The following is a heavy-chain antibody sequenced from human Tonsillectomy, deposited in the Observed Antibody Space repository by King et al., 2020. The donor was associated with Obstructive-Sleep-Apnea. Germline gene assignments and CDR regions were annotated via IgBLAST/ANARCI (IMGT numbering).Heavy chain of an antibody. CDR1: GFTFSSYS. D-gene: IGHD6-19*01. CDR3: ARGEVGWYAGEYDY. Sequence: VQLVESGGGLVQPGGSLRLSCAASGFTFSSYSMSWVRQAPGKGLEWVSYISSSSSNIYYADSVKGRFTISRDNAKNSLFVQMNSLRAEDTAVYYCARGEVGWYAGEYDYWGQGTLVTVSS. J-gene: IGHJ4*02. CDR2: ISSSSSNI. V-gene: IGHV3-48*04.